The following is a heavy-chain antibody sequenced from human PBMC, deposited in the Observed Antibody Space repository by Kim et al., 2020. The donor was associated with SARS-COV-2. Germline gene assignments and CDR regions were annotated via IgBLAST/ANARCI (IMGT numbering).Heavy chain of an antibody. CDR3: TTEYSSSSAIDY. Sequence: DYAAPVKGRLTISRDDSKTTLYLQMNSLKTEDTAVYYCTTEYSSSSAIDYWGQGTLVTVSS. D-gene: IGHD6-6*01. V-gene: IGHV3-15*01. J-gene: IGHJ4*02.